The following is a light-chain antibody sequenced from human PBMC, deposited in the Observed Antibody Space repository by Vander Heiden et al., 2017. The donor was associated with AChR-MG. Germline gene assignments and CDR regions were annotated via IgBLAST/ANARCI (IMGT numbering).Light chain of an antibody. Sequence: EIVMTQSPATLSVSLGERATLSCRASQSVSSNLAWYQQKPGQAPRLLIYRASTRATGIPARFSGSGSGTEFTLTISSLQSEDLAVYYCQQCNNWPLTFGPGTKVDIK. V-gene: IGKV3-15*01. CDR3: QQCNNWPLT. J-gene: IGKJ3*01. CDR2: RAS. CDR1: QSVSSN.